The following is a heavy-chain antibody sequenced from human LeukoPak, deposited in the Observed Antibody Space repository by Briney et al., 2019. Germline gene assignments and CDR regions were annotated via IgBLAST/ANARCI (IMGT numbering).Heavy chain of an antibody. CDR2: INHSGST. J-gene: IGHJ4*01. CDR1: GGSFSGYY. CDR3: ASNYYGSGSIDY. V-gene: IGHV4-34*01. D-gene: IGHD3-10*01. Sequence: SETLSLTCAVYGGSFSGYYWSWIRQPPGKGLEWIGEINHSGSTNYNPSLKSRVTISVDTSKNQFSLKLSSVTAADTAVYYCASNYYGSGSIDYCGQGNPLTVSS.